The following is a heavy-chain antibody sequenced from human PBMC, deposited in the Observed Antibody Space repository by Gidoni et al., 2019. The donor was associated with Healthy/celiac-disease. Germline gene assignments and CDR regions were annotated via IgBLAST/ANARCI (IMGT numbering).Heavy chain of an antibody. D-gene: IGHD3-22*01. Sequence: EVQLVESGGGLVQPGGARRLSCAASGITFRDHSLDWVRQAPGKGLDWVGRTRYKANRYTTYSAASVKGRFTISRDDSKNSLYLQMNSLKTEDTAVYYCARAPTYYYDSSGYDYFDYWGQGTLVTVSS. CDR1: GITFRDHS. J-gene: IGHJ4*02. V-gene: IGHV3-72*01. CDR3: ARAPTYYYDSSGYDYFDY. CDR2: TRYKANRYTT.